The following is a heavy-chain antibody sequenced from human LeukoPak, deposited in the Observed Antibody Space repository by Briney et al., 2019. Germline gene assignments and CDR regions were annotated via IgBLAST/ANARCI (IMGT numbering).Heavy chain of an antibody. D-gene: IGHD2-15*01. V-gene: IGHV3-30*03. J-gene: IGHJ4*02. CDR1: GFTFSSYG. CDR2: ISYDGSNK. Sequence: GGSLRLSCAASGFTFSSYGMHWVRQAPGKGLEWVAVISYDGSNKYYADSVKGRFTISRDNSKNTLYLQMNSLRAEDTAVYYCAWPSTLRYCSGDTCYSHWGQGTLVTVSS. CDR3: AWPSTLRYCSGDTCYSH.